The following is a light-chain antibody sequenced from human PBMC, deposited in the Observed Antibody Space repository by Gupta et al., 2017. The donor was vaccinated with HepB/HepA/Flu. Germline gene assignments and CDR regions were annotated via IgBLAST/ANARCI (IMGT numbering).Light chain of an antibody. CDR3: QQTYSTPLT. J-gene: IGKJ4*01. V-gene: IGKV1-39*01. CDR1: QSISNY. Sequence: DIQMTQSPSSLSASVGDRVTITCRASQSISNYLNWYQQKPGKAPKRLIQVAFTLQSGVPSRFSGSGSGTDFTLTITSLQPEDFATYYCQQTYSTPLTFGGGTKVEIK. CDR2: VAF.